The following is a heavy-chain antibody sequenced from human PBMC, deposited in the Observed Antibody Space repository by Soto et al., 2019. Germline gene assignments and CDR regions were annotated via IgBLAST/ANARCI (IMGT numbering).Heavy chain of an antibody. CDR1: GGSFSGYY. CDR3: AGGRDTVVRGVMNWFDP. J-gene: IGHJ5*02. CDR2: IDQSGST. V-gene: IGHV4-34*01. D-gene: IGHD3-10*01. Sequence: QVQLQQWGAGLLKSSETLSLTCAVYGGSFSGYYXXXXXXXXXXXXEWIGKIDQSGSTNYNPSLKSRVTMSVDTSRSQFSLKLTSVTAMDTAVYYCAGGRDTVVRGVMNWFDPWGQGTLVTVSS.